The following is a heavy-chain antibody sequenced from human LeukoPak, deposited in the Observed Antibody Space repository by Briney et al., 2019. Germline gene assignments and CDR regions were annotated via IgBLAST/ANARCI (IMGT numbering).Heavy chain of an antibody. CDR2: ISWNSGSI. J-gene: IGHJ4*02. Sequence: GGSLRLSCAGSGFIFNNYAMHWVRQPPGKGLEWVSGISWNSGSIDYADSVKGRFTISRDNAKNSLCLQMNSLRVEDTAFYYCAKDNRRHYTSGPNPDSLHWGQGALVTVSS. V-gene: IGHV3-9*01. D-gene: IGHD6-19*01. CDR3: AKDNRRHYTSGPNPDSLH. CDR1: GFIFNNYA.